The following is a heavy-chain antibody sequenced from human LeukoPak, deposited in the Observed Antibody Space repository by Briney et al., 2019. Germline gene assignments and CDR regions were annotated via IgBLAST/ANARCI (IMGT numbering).Heavy chain of an antibody. CDR2: INHSGST. D-gene: IGHD3-3*01. V-gene: IGHV4-39*07. J-gene: IGHJ4*02. Sequence: SQTLSLTCTVSGGSISSGSYYWSWIRQPPGKGLEWIGEINHSGSTNYNPSLKSRVTISVDTSKNQFSLKLSSVTAADTAVYYCARGYGDFWSGYYPIDYWGQGTLVTVSS. CDR1: GGSISSGSYY. CDR3: ARGYGDFWSGYYPIDY.